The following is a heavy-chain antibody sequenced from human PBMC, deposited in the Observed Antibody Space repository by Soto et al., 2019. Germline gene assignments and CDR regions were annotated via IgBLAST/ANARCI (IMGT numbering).Heavy chain of an antibody. Sequence: QVQLVESWGGVVQPGRSLRLSCAASGFTFSSYGMHWVRQAPGKGLEWVAVIWYDGSNKYYADSVKGRFTISRDNSKNTLYLQMNSLRAEDTAVYYCAREDYGDYYYYGMDVWGQGTTVTVSS. CDR1: GFTFSSYG. J-gene: IGHJ6*02. V-gene: IGHV3-33*01. CDR3: AREDYGDYYYYGMDV. CDR2: IWYDGSNK. D-gene: IGHD4-17*01.